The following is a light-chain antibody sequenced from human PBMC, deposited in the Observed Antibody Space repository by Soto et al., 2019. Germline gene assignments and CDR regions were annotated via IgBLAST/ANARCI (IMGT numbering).Light chain of an antibody. J-gene: IGKJ1*01. CDR2: EAS. CDR1: QDVSSW. CDR3: QQANGFPRT. V-gene: IGKV1-12*01. Sequence: DIQMTQSPSSVSASIGDRVTITCRASQDVSSWLAWYQQKPGKAPKLLISEASNLQSGVTLRFSGSGSGTDFTLTIDSLQPEDCAIYYCQQANGFPRTFGQGTKVEIK.